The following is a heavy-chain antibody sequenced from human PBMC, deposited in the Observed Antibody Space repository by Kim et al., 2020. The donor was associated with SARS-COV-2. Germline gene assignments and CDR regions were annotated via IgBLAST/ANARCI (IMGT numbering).Heavy chain of an antibody. CDR3: ARGGVWFGELLPNDY. V-gene: IGHV1-2*04. J-gene: IGHJ4*02. CDR2: INPNSGGT. Sequence: ASVKVSCKASGYTFTGYYMHWVRQAPGQGLEWMGWINPNSGGTNYAQKFQGWVTMTRDTSISTAYMELSRLRSDDTAVYYCARGGVWFGELLPNDYWGQGTLVTVSS. CDR1: GYTFTGYY. D-gene: IGHD3-10*01.